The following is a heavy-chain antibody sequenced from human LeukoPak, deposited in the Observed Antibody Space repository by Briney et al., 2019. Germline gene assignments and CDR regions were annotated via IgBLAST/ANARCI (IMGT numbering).Heavy chain of an antibody. CDR2: IYYSGST. V-gene: IGHV4-59*01. D-gene: IGHD4-23*01. J-gene: IGHJ4*02. CDR1: GGSISSYY. Sequence: PSETLSLTCTVSGGSISSYYWSWIRQPPGKGLEWIGYIYYSGSTNYNPSLKGRVTISVDTSKNQFSLKLSSVTAADTAVYYCARNYGGNSGFDYWGQGTLVTVSS. CDR3: ARNYGGNSGFDY.